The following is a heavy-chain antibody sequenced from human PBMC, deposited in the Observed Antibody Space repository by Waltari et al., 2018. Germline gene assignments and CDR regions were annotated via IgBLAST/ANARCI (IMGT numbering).Heavy chain of an antibody. CDR1: GGSISRYY. J-gene: IGHJ4*02. D-gene: IGHD3-10*01. CDR3: ARGLRFPYYGSGSYIYYFDY. Sequence: QVQLQESGPGLVKPSETLSLTCTFSGGSISRYYRSWLRPPPAMGLEWIGYIYYSGSTNYNPSLKSRVTISVDTSKNQFSLKVSSVTAADTAVYYCARGLRFPYYGSGSYIYYFDYWGQGTLVTVSS. CDR2: IYYSGST. V-gene: IGHV4-59*01.